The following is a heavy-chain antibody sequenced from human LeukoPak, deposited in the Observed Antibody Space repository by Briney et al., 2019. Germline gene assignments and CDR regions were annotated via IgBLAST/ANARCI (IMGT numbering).Heavy chain of an antibody. D-gene: IGHD3-10*01. Sequence: GGSLRLSCAASGFTSSGSAMHWVRQASGKGLEWVGRIRSKANNYATTYAASVKGRFTISRDDSKNTAFLQMNSLKTEDTAVYYCTIWFGEPLRDYWGQGTLVTVSS. J-gene: IGHJ4*02. V-gene: IGHV3-73*01. CDR1: GFTSSGSA. CDR2: IRSKANNYAT. CDR3: TIWFGEPLRDY.